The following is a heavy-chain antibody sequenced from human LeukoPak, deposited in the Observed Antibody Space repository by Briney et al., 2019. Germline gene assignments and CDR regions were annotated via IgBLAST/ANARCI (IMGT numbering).Heavy chain of an antibody. J-gene: IGHJ2*01. D-gene: IGHD3-3*01. CDR1: GLTFSIYA. Sequence: GGSLRLSCAASGLTFSIYAMNWVRQAPGKGLEWVSVISGNADSTYYADSVKGRFTISRDNSKNTLYLQMNSLRAEDTAVYYCAKEPPCSECLYWYFDLWGRGTLVTVSS. CDR3: AKEPPCSECLYWYFDL. V-gene: IGHV3-23*01. CDR2: ISGNADST.